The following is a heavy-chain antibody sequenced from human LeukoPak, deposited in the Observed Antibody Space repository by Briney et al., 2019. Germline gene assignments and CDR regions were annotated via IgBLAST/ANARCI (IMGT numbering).Heavy chain of an antibody. Sequence: SETLSLTCTVSGGSISNYYWSWIRQPPGKGLEWIGYIYYSGSTNYNPSLKSRVTISVDTSKNQFSLKLSSVTAADTAVYYCARDYKDYYYGMDVWGQGTTVTVSS. CDR3: ARDYKDYYYGMDV. CDR1: GGSISNYY. J-gene: IGHJ6*02. D-gene: IGHD5-24*01. CDR2: IYYSGST. V-gene: IGHV4-59*12.